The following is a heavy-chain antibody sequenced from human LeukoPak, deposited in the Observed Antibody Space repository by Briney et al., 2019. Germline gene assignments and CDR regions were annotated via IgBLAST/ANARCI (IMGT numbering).Heavy chain of an antibody. CDR1: GLTFSRYS. Sequence: GGSLRLSCAASGLTFSRYSMNWVRQAPGKGLEWVSYISSGSTAIYYADSVKGRFTISRDNAKNSLYLQMNSLRDEDTALYYCARDPSAFDIWGQGTMVTVSS. V-gene: IGHV3-48*02. CDR2: ISSGSTAI. CDR3: ARDPSAFDI. J-gene: IGHJ3*02.